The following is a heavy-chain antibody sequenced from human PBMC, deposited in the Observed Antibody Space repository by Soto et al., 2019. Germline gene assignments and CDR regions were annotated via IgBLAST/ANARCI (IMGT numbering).Heavy chain of an antibody. D-gene: IGHD1-26*01. CDR2: ISWNSGSI. Sequence: GGSLRLSCAASGFTFDDYAMHWVRQAPGKGLEWVSGISWNSGSIGYADSVKGRFTISRDNAKNSLYLQMNSLRAEDTALYYCAKVVSGSYFDYWGQGTLVTVSS. CDR1: GFTFDDYA. J-gene: IGHJ4*02. V-gene: IGHV3-9*01. CDR3: AKVVSGSYFDY.